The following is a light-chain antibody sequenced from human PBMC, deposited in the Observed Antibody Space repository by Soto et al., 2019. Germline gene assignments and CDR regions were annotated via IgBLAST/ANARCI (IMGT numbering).Light chain of an antibody. CDR3: QSYDTSLSAFYV. Sequence: QSVLTQPPSVSGAPGQRVTISCTGSSSNIGACYGVHWYQQLPGTAPKLLIYGNNNRPSGVPDRFSGSKSGTSASLAITGLQAEDEADYYCQSYDTSLSAFYVFGTGTKLTVL. CDR2: GNN. V-gene: IGLV1-40*01. CDR1: SSNIGACYG. J-gene: IGLJ1*01.